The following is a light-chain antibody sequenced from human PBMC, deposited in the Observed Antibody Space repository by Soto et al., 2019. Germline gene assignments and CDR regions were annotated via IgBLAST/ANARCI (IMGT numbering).Light chain of an antibody. J-gene: IGKJ4*01. CDR1: QSVTSTY. V-gene: IGKV3-20*01. Sequence: EIVLTQSPGTLSLSPGERATLSCRASQSVTSTYLAWYQQKPGQAPRLLIYGASRRATDIPDRFSGSGSGTDFTLTISRLEPEDFAVYYCQQYASLPLTFGGGTKVVI. CDR2: GAS. CDR3: QQYASLPLT.